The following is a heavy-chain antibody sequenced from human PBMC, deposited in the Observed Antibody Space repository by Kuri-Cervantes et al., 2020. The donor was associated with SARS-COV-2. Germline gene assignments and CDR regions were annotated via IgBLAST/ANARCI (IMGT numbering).Heavy chain of an antibody. V-gene: IGHV3-21*01. J-gene: IGHJ6*02. CDR3: ARDHVLRFLEWSPIRGRGLPGGMDV. CDR2: ISSSSIYI. D-gene: IGHD3-3*01. Sequence: GESLKISCAASGFTFSSYSMNWVRQAPGKGLEWVSSISSSSIYIYYADSVKGRFTISRDNAKNSLYLQMNSLRAEDTAVYYCARDHVLRFLEWSPIRGRGLPGGMDVCGQGTTV. CDR1: GFTFSSYS.